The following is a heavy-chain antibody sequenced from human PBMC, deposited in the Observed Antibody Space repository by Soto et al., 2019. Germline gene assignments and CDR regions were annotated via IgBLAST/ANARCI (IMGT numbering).Heavy chain of an antibody. V-gene: IGHV3-30-3*01. D-gene: IGHD1-26*01. CDR3: ARGKSGSYALDY. J-gene: IGHJ4*02. CDR2: ISFDGNRK. CDR1: GFTFSSYD. Sequence: QVQLVESGGGVVQPGRSLRLSCVSSGFTFSSYDVHWVRQAPGKGLEWVALISFDGNRKYYAESVKGRFTVSRDNSKNRLYVEVTSLRPGDTAVYYCARGKSGSYALDYWGQGTLVTVSS.